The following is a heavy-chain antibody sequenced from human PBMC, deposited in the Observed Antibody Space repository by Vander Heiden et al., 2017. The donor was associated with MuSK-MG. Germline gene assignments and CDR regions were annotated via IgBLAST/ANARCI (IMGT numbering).Heavy chain of an antibody. Sequence: QVQLVESGGGVVQPGRYLRLSCAASGSTFSSYGMHLVRQAPGKGLWWVAVISYDGSNKYYADSVKGRFTISRDNSKNTLYLQMNSLRAEDTAVYYCAKGSYYDILTGSDIDYWGQGTLVTVSS. V-gene: IGHV3-30*18. CDR1: GSTFSSYG. D-gene: IGHD3-9*01. CDR2: ISYDGSNK. CDR3: AKGSYYDILTGSDIDY. J-gene: IGHJ4*02.